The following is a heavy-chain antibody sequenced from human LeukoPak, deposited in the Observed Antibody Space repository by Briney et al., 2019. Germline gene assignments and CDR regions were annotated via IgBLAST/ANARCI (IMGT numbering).Heavy chain of an antibody. CDR2: IFHSGAT. Sequence: SGTLSLTCAVSGGSISSSNWWNWVRQPPGEGLEWIGEIFHSGATNYNPSLESRVTISIDKSKNQFSLRLSSATAADTAVYYCARGVYRGTIRGLLDYWGQGTLLTVSS. D-gene: IGHD3-10*01. CDR3: ARGVYRGTIRGLLDY. J-gene: IGHJ4*02. CDR1: GGSISSSNW. V-gene: IGHV4-4*02.